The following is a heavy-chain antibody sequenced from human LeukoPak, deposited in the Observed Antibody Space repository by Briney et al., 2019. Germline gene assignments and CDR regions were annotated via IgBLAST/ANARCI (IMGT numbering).Heavy chain of an antibody. CDR2: IYSGGST. D-gene: IGHD4-17*01. J-gene: IGHJ4*02. Sequence: PGGSLRLSCAASGFTVSSNYMSWVRQAPGKGLEWVSVIYSGGSTYYADSVKGRFTISRDNSKNTLYLQMNSLRAEDTAVYYCAKNVGVTVTTPFDYWGQGTLVTVSS. CDR1: GFTVSSNY. CDR3: AKNVGVTVTTPFDY. V-gene: IGHV3-53*01.